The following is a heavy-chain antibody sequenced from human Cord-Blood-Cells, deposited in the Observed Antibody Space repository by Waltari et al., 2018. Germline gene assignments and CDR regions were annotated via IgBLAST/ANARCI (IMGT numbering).Heavy chain of an antibody. Sequence: QVQLVQSGAEVKKPGSSVKVSCKASGGTFSSYAISWVRQAPGQGLEWMGGIIPIFGTANYAQKFQGRVTITADKSTSTAYMELSSLRSEDTAVYYCARAQPGIVVVPAAMSAFDIWGQGTMVTVSS. V-gene: IGHV1-69*06. J-gene: IGHJ3*02. CDR2: IIPIFGTA. D-gene: IGHD2-2*01. CDR1: GGTFSSYA. CDR3: ARAQPGIVVVPAAMSAFDI.